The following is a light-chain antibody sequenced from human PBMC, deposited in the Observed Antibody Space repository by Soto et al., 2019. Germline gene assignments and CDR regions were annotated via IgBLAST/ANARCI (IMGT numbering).Light chain of an antibody. CDR2: WAS. Sequence: DIVMTQSPDSLAVSLGERATINCKSSQSVLYSSDNKNYLAWYQQKPGHPPKLLIYWASTRESGLPDRFSGSGSGTDFTLTISSLQADDVAVYYCQQYYSTPRTFGKGTKVEIK. CDR1: QSVLYSSDNKNY. CDR3: QQYYSTPRT. J-gene: IGKJ1*01. V-gene: IGKV4-1*01.